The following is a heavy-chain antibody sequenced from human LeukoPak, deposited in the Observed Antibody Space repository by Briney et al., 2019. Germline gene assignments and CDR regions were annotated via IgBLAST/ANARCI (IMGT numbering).Heavy chain of an antibody. J-gene: IGHJ6*02. V-gene: IGHV3-21*01. CDR2: ISSTGFSI. Sequence: PGGSLRLSCAASGFTFSSYTMNWVRQAPGKGLEWVSSISSTGFSIYYADSVKGRFTISRDNANNSLFLLMNSLRADDTAVYYCARHYDSTYGMDVWGQGTTVTVSS. CDR1: GFTFSSYT. CDR3: ARHYDSTYGMDV. D-gene: IGHD3-22*01.